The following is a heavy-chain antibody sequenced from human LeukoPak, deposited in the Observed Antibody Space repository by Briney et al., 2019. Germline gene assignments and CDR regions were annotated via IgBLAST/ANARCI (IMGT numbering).Heavy chain of an antibody. Sequence: ASVKLSCKASGYTFTSYDINWVRQATGQGLEWMGWMNPNSGNTGYAQKFQGRVTMTWNTSISTAYMELSSLRSEDTAVYYCATAPGGLVAGGVYWGQGTLVTVSS. J-gene: IGHJ4*02. CDR2: MNPNSGNT. CDR1: GYTFTSYD. D-gene: IGHD6-19*01. CDR3: ATAPGGLVAGGVY. V-gene: IGHV1-8*01.